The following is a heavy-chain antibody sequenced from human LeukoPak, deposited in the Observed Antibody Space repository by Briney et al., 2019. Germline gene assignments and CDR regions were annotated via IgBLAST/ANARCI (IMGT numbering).Heavy chain of an antibody. Sequence: SGTLSLTCAVSGVSISSNLWWTWVRQPPGKGLEWIAEIHHSGSINYNPSPKSRVTISVDKAKNQFSLNLNSVTAADTAVYYCARGGDRSFDYWGQGTLVTVSS. V-gene: IGHV4-4*02. J-gene: IGHJ4*02. D-gene: IGHD3-10*01. CDR2: IHHSGSI. CDR3: ARGGDRSFDY. CDR1: GVSISSNLW.